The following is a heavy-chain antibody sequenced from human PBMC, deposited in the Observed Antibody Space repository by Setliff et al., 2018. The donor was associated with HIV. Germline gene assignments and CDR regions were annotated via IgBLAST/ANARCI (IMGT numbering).Heavy chain of an antibody. V-gene: IGHV3-9*01. CDR2: IGWDGGHI. D-gene: IGHD3-22*01. CDR1: GFNFDGFA. J-gene: IGHJ3*01. Sequence: LRLSCAASGFNFDGFAMNWVRQAPGKGLEWVSRIGWDGGHIDYANSVQGRFTISRDNTKNSLYLQMSSLRPEDTALYYCTRSGFSSGPGDALDVWGQGTMVTVSS. CDR3: TRSGFSSGPGDALDV.